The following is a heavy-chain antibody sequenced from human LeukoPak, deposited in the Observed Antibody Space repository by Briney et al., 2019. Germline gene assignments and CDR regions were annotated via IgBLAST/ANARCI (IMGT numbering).Heavy chain of an antibody. V-gene: IGHV3-64*01. CDR1: GFTFSSFP. J-gene: IGHJ2*01. Sequence: GGSLRLSCAASGFTFSSFPMHWVRQAPGKGLEYVSAISSNGGSTYYANSVKGRLTISRDNSKNTLYLQMGSLRAEDMAVYYCARDPGYAVRGVGWYFDLWGRGTLVTVSS. D-gene: IGHD3-10*01. CDR2: ISSNGGST. CDR3: ARDPGYAVRGVGWYFDL.